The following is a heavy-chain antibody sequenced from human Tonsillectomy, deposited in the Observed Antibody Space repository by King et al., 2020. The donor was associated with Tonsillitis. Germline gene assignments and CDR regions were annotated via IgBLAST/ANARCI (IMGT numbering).Heavy chain of an antibody. CDR3: VGPGLYGLNV. CDR2: IYGDDST. D-gene: IGHD1-14*01. Sequence: VQLVESGGDLVQPGGSLRLSCAASGFIVGSNYMNWVRQAPGKGLEWVSIIYGDDSTYYADSVKGRFTISRDNSKNTLYLQMNSLRAEDTAVYFCVGPGLYGLNVWGQGTTVTVS. V-gene: IGHV3-66*01. CDR1: GFIVGSNY. J-gene: IGHJ6*02.